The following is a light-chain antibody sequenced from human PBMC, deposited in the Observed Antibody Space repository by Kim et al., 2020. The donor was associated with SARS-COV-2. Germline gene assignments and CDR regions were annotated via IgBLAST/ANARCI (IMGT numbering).Light chain of an antibody. V-gene: IGKV1-5*01. CDR1: QNINIY. CDR2: DAS. Sequence: DIQMTQSPSTLSASVGDRVTITCRASQNINIYLAWYQQKPGKAPSLKIYDASILESGVPSRFSGSGSGTEFTLTISSLQPDDFATYYCQEEKSDSWTLGQGTKLEIK. J-gene: IGKJ1*01. CDR3: QEEKSDSWT.